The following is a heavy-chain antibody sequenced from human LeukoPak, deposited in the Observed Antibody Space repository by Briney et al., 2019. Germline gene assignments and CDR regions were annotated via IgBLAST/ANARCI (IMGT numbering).Heavy chain of an antibody. Sequence: GRSLRLSCAASGFTFSSYSMNWVRQAPGEGLEWVSFITVGSSYVYYADSVKGRFTISRDNAKNSLYLQMNSLRAEGTAVYYCARDEELYYAMDVWGQGTTVTVSS. D-gene: IGHD2-21*01. J-gene: IGHJ6*02. V-gene: IGHV3-21*01. CDR2: ITVGSSYV. CDR3: ARDEELYYAMDV. CDR1: GFTFSSYS.